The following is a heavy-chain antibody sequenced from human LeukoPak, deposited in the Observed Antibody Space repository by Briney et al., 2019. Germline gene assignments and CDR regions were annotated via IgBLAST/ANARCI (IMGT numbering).Heavy chain of an antibody. V-gene: IGHV3-30*02. D-gene: IGHD6-13*01. CDR1: GVTFSSSW. CDR3: AGSSWYYFDY. J-gene: IGHJ4*02. CDR2: IRYDGSNK. Sequence: GGSLRLSCAASGVTFSSSWMSWVRQAPGKGLEWVAFIRYDGSNKYYADSVKGRFTISRDNSKNTLYLQMNSLRAEDTAVYYCAGSSWYYFDYWGQGTLVTVSS.